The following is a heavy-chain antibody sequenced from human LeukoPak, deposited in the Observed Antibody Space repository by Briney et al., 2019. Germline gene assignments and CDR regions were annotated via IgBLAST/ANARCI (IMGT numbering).Heavy chain of an antibody. D-gene: IGHD3-3*01. CDR2: IKQDGSEK. J-gene: IGHJ4*02. Sequence: GGSLRLSCAASGFTFSVYSMNWVRQAPGKGLEWVANIKQDGSEKYYVDSVKGRFTISRDNAKNSLYLQMNSLRAEDTAVYYCARDSVYYDFWSGYYPHDYWGQGTLVTVSS. CDR3: ARDSVYYDFWSGYYPHDY. V-gene: IGHV3-7*01. CDR1: GFTFSVYS.